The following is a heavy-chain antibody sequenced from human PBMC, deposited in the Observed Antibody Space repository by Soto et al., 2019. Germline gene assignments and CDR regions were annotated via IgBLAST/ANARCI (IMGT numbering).Heavy chain of an antibody. Sequence: QGQLVESGGGVVQPGRSLRLSCAASGFVFSGYGMHWVRQAPGKGLEWVGLISHDGSREYYAESVRGLFTISRDNSKNTLYLQINSLTPEDTAVYYCATTRRHEFVLSWFGPSARGTRVIVSS. CDR3: ATTRRHEFVLSWFGP. J-gene: IGHJ5*01. CDR1: GFVFSGYG. CDR2: ISHDGSRE. V-gene: IGHV3-30*03. D-gene: IGHD3-10*01.